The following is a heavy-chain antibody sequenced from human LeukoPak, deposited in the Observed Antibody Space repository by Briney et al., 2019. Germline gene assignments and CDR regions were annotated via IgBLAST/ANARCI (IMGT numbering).Heavy chain of an antibody. Sequence: TLSLTCTVSGGSISSGGYYWSWIRQHPGKGLEWIGYIYYSGSTYYTPSLKSRVPISVDTSKHQFSLKLSSVTAADTAVYYCARVGYYDSSCYYYPNWFYPWGQGTLVTVSS. CDR1: GGSISSGGYY. CDR3: ARVGYYDSSCYYYPNWFYP. V-gene: IGHV4-31*03. CDR2: IYYSGST. J-gene: IGHJ5*02. D-gene: IGHD3-22*01.